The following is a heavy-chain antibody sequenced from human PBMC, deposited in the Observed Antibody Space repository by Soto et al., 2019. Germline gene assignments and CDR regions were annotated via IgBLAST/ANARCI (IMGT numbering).Heavy chain of an antibody. CDR3: AREFQRGLHAFDI. CDR1: GFTIGGYG. CDR2: ISEDGTVQ. J-gene: IGHJ3*02. Sequence: VQLVESGGSVVRPGGSLRLSCVASGFTIGGYGMHWVRQAPGRGLEWVAVISEDGTVQRYLDAVKGRFYISRDNPKNTLSLQMYRLSPEDTSVYFCAREFQRGLHAFDIWGQGTVVTVS. D-gene: IGHD4-17*01. V-gene: IGHV3-30*03.